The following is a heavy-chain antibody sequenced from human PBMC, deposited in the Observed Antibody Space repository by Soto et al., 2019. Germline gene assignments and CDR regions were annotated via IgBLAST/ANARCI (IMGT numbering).Heavy chain of an antibody. V-gene: IGHV3-48*02. J-gene: IGHJ4*02. CDR3: ARELAVGAYAHFDY. D-gene: IGHD1-26*01. CDR1: GFTFNSYS. CDR2: IGGSSNSI. Sequence: EVQLVESGGGLVQPGGSLRLSCAASGFTFNSYSMNWVRQAPGKGLEWVSYIGGSSNSIYYADSVKGRFTVSRDNAKNSLYLQMNSLRDEDTAVYYCARELAVGAYAHFDYWGQGTLVTVSS.